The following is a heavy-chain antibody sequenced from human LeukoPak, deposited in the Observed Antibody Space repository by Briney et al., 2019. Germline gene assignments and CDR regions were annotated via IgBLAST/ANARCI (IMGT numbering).Heavy chain of an antibody. Sequence: ASVKVSCKASGFTFTSSAMQWVRQARGQRLEWIGWIVVGSGNTNYAQKFQERVTITRDMSTSTAYMELSSLRSEDTAVYYCARAPYGSGSYSNNWFDPWGQGTLVTVSS. CDR2: IVVGSGNT. CDR3: ARAPYGSGSYSNNWFDP. V-gene: IGHV1-58*02. D-gene: IGHD3-10*01. CDR1: GFTFTSSA. J-gene: IGHJ5*02.